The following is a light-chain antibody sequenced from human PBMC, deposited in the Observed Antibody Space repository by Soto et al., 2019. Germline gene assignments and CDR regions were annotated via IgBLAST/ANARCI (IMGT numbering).Light chain of an antibody. V-gene: IGLV2-14*03. J-gene: IGLJ1*01. CDR2: AVS. CDR3: ISYTDRQSYL. Sequence: QSVLTQPASVSGSPGQSITISCSGTSSDIGSYNHVAWYQQFPGKSPKLMIYAVSDRPSGVSDRFSGSKSGMTASLTISGLQTEDEADYYCISYTDRQSYLFGTGTKV. CDR1: SSDIGSYNH.